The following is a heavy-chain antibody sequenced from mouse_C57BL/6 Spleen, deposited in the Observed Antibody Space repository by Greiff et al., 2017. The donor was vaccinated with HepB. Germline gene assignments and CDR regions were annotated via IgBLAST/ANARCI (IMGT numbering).Heavy chain of an antibody. CDR3: ARHEGKFITTVVAPFAY. D-gene: IGHD1-1*01. Sequence: QVQLKESGAELVKPGASVKLSCKASGYTFTEYTIHWVKQRSGQGLEWIGWFYPGSGSIKYNEKFKDKATLTADKSSSTVYMELSRLTSEDSAVYFCARHEGKFITTVVAPFAYWGQGTLVTVSA. CDR2: FYPGSGSI. CDR1: GYTFTEYT. V-gene: IGHV1-62-2*01. J-gene: IGHJ3*01.